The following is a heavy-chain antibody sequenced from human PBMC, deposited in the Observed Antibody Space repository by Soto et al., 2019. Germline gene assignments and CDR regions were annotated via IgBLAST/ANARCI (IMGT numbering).Heavy chain of an antibody. J-gene: IGHJ5*02. Sequence: PSETLSLTCAFYCGSFIGYYWSWIRQPPGKGLEWIGEINHSGSTNYNPSLKSRVTISVDTSKNQFSLKLSSVTAADTAVYYCARVLRYFDWFPTAARWFDPWGQGTLVTVSS. D-gene: IGHD3-9*01. CDR2: INHSGST. CDR3: ARVLRYFDWFPTAARWFDP. CDR1: CGSFIGYY. V-gene: IGHV4-34*01.